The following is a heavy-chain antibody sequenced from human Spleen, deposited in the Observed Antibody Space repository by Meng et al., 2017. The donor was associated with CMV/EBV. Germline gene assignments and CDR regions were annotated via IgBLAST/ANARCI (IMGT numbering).Heavy chain of an antibody. J-gene: IGHJ4*02. CDR2: GYYGGGT. D-gene: IGHD3-22*01. V-gene: IGHV4-39*01. Sequence: SGGSISSSSYYWGWSRQPPGKGLEWIGSGYYGGGTYSNPSLKSRLTISLDTSRNQFSLKLSSVTAADTAVYYCARKPALLRGYFDYWGQGTLVTVSS. CDR3: ARKPALLRGYFDY. CDR1: GGSISSSSYY.